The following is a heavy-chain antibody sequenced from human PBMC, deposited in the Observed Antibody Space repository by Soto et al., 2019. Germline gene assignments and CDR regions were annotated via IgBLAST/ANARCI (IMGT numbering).Heavy chain of an antibody. J-gene: IGHJ4*02. V-gene: IGHV3-74*01. D-gene: IGHD1-1*01. Sequence: EVQLVESGGDLAQPGGSLRLSCVASGFSFSSHWMHWVRQVPGKGPVWVSRISSDGSTTNYADSVKGRFTSSRDNAKNTLYLQMNSLRAEDTAVYYCARNWNGVDYWGQGTLVTVSS. CDR1: GFSFSSHW. CDR3: ARNWNGVDY. CDR2: ISSDGSTT.